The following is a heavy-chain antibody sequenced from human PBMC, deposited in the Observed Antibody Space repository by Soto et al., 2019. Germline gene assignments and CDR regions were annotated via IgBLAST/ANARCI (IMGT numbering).Heavy chain of an antibody. Sequence: EVQLVESGGGLVQPGGSLRLSCAASGFTFSSYWMHWVRQAPGKGLVWVSRINSDGSSTSYADSVKGRFTISRDNAKNTLYLQMNSLRAEDTAVYYSRTNWNYVLYYFDYWGQGTLVTVSS. CDR1: GFTFSSYW. D-gene: IGHD1-7*01. CDR2: INSDGSST. V-gene: IGHV3-74*01. J-gene: IGHJ4*02. CDR3: RTNWNYVLYYFDY.